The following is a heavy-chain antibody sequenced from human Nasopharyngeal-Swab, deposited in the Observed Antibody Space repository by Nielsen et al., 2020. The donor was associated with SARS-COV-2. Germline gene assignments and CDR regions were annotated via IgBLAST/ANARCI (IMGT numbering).Heavy chain of an antibody. Sequence: ESLKISCAASGFTFSSYWMSWVRQAPGKGLEWVANIKQDGSEKYYVDSVKGRFTISRDNAKNSLYLQMNSLRAEDTAVYYCARVRGDILTGYFGYWGQGTLVTVSS. D-gene: IGHD3-9*01. J-gene: IGHJ4*02. CDR1: GFTFSSYW. CDR2: IKQDGSEK. V-gene: IGHV3-7*01. CDR3: ARVRGDILTGYFGY.